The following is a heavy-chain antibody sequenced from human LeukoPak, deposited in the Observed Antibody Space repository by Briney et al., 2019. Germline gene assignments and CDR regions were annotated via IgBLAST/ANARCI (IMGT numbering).Heavy chain of an antibody. CDR3: ARYKLGWFDP. D-gene: IGHD1-1*01. CDR2: ISASGST. J-gene: IGHJ5*02. Sequence: SETLSLTCTVSGGSISGVSYFWSWIRQPAGKGLEWIGRISASGSTNFNPSLKSRVTMSVDTSENQFSLKLSSVTAADTAVYYCARYKLGWFDPWGQGTLVPVSS. V-gene: IGHV4-61*02. CDR1: GGSISGVSYF.